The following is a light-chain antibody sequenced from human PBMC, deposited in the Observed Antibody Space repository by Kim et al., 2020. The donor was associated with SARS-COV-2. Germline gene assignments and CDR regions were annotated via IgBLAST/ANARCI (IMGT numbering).Light chain of an antibody. J-gene: IGKJ4*01. CDR2: DAS. V-gene: IGKV3-11*01. CDR3: HHRSDWPLT. Sequence: EIVLTQSPATLSLSPGERATLSCRASQSITTYLAWYQQKPGQAPRLLIYDASNRATGIPARFSGSGSGTDFTLTISSLEREDFAVYYCHHRSDWPLTFGGGTKVDIK. CDR1: QSITTY.